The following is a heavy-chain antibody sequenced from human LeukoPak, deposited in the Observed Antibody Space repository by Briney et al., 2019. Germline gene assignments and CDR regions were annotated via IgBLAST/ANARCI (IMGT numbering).Heavy chain of an antibody. J-gene: IGHJ3*02. CDR3: TRDVSPSPGEAFDI. CDR1: GDSVSNNGAA. Sequence: SQTLSLTCAISGDSVSNNGAAWNGIRQSPSRGLEWLGRTYYRSKFYNDYAESVKSRISINPDTSKNQFSLQLKAVNPEDTAVYYCTRDVSPSPGEAFDIWGQGTMVTVSS. D-gene: IGHD5/OR15-5a*01. CDR2: TYYRSKFYN. V-gene: IGHV6-1*01.